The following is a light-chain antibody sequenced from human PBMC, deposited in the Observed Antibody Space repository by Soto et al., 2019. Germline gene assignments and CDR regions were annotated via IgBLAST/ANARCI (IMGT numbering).Light chain of an antibody. Sequence: QSALTQPASVSGSPGQSITISCTGTSSDVGRYNLVSWYQQHPGKAPKLMIYEGSKRPSGVSNRFSGSKSGNTASLTISWLQDEDDADYYCCSYAGSYVFGTGTKLTVL. V-gene: IGLV2-23*01. CDR2: EGS. CDR1: SSDVGRYNL. CDR3: CSYAGSYV. J-gene: IGLJ1*01.